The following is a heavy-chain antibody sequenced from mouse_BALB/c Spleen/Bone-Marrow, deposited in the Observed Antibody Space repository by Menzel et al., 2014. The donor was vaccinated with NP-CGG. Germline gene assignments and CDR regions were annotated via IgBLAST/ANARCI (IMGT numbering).Heavy chain of an antibody. V-gene: IGHV6-6*01. CDR1: GFTFSDAW. J-gene: IGHJ3*01. CDR3: MDGNLFAY. D-gene: IGHD2-1*01. CDR2: IRSKANNLAT. Sequence: EVKLEESGEGLVQPGGSMKLPCVASGFTFSDAWMDWVRQSPEKGLEWVAEIRSKANNLATYYAESVKGRFTISRDDSKSSVYLQMNSLRDEDTGIYYCMDGNLFAYWGQGTLVTVSA.